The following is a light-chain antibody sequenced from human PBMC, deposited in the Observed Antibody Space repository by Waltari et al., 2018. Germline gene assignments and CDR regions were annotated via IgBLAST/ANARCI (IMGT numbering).Light chain of an antibody. Sequence: DVQMTQSPSSLSSSVGDRVTITCRAGQNINRWLAWYQQKPEKLPKSLIPGEYSLHSGVPSRFSGSGSGTEFTLTISSLQPEDFATYYCQQYNNYPITFGQGTRLEIK. CDR2: GEY. J-gene: IGKJ5*01. CDR3: QQYNNYPIT. CDR1: QNINRW. V-gene: IGKV1D-16*01.